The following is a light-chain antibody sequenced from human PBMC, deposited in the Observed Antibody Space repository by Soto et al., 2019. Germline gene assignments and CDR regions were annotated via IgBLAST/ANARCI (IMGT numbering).Light chain of an antibody. V-gene: IGKV1-5*01. J-gene: IGKJ4*02. Sequence: DIEMTLSSSTLSASEGERVTITCRASQNIERWLAWYQQKTGKAPKLLLYDVSSLESGVASRFSGSGSGTEFILTINGLQPDDLATYFSKHFKSRTWAFGGGSKV. CDR2: DVS. CDR3: KHFKSRTWA. CDR1: QNIERW.